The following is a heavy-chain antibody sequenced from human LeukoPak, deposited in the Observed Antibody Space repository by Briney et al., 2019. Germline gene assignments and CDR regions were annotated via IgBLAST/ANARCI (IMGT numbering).Heavy chain of an antibody. CDR2: ISGSGGST. Sequence: PGGSLRLSCAASGFTFSSYAMSWVRQAPGKGLEWVSAISGSGGSTYYADSVKGRFTISRGNSKNTLYLQMNSLRAEDTAVYYCAKGPYCSGGSCYSFDYWGQGTLVTVSS. D-gene: IGHD2-15*01. J-gene: IGHJ4*02. CDR1: GFTFSSYA. V-gene: IGHV3-23*01. CDR3: AKGPYCSGGSCYSFDY.